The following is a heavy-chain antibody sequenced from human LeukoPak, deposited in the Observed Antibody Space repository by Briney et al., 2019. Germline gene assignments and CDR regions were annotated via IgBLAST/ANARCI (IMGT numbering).Heavy chain of an antibody. CDR1: GGSISTYY. J-gene: IGHJ4*02. D-gene: IGHD3-10*01. CDR2: IYHTGST. CDR3: ARGGMVRGVRFEY. Sequence: SETLSLTCTISGGSISTYYWSWIRQPPGKGPEWIGYIYHTGSTTYSPSLKSRVTISIDTSKNQFSLKLSSVTAADTAVYYCARGGMVRGVRFEYWGQGTLVTVPS. V-gene: IGHV4-59*01.